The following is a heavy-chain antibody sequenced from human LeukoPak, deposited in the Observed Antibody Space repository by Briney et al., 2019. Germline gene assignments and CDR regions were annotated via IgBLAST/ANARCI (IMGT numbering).Heavy chain of an antibody. V-gene: IGHV4-34*01. D-gene: IGHD1-26*01. CDR1: GGSFSGYY. CDR3: ARKRELDY. Sequence: SETLSLTCAVYGGSFSGYYWSWIRQPPGKGLEWIGEINHSGSTNYNPSLKSRVTISVDTSKNQFSLKLSSVTAADTAVYYCARKRELDYWGQGTLVTVPS. CDR2: INHSGST. J-gene: IGHJ4*02.